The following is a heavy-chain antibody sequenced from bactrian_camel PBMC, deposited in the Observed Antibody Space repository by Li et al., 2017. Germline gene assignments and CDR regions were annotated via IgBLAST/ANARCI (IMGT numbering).Heavy chain of an antibody. J-gene: IGHJ4*01. Sequence: VQLVESGGGSVQAGGSLRLSCTVSGFTFDSSDMGWYRQAPGVECELVSTIGPRGITWYADSVKGRFAISRDNAKNTLYLQLNSLQTADTAMYYCAKGPTAYWGTFWAARGQGTQVTVS. CDR2: IGPRGIT. CDR1: GFTFDSSD. CDR3: AKGPTAYWGTFWAA. D-gene: IGHD5*01. V-gene: IGHV3S55*01.